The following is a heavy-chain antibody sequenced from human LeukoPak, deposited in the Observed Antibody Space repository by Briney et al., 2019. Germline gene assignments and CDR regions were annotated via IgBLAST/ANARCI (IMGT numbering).Heavy chain of an antibody. V-gene: IGHV4-39*07. Sequence: SETLSITCSVSGGSISSTTYYWDWIRQPPGKGLEYIGSIYYTGTTYYNPSLKSRVSISVDTSKNQFSLKLNSVTAADTAVYYCSTSTGTAYKRFDPWGHGTLVTVSS. CDR2: IYYTGTT. CDR1: GGSISSTTYY. D-gene: IGHD1-7*01. J-gene: IGHJ5*02. CDR3: STSTGTAYKRFDP.